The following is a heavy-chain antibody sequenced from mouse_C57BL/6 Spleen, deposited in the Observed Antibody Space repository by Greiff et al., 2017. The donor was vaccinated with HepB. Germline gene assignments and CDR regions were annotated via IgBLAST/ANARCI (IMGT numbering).Heavy chain of an antibody. V-gene: IGHV5-4*01. Sequence: EVKLVESGGGLVKPGGSLKLSCAASGFTFSSYAMSWVRQTPEKRLEWVATISDGGSYTYYPDNVKGRSTISRDNAKNNLYLQMSHLKSEDTAMYYCARDWIGYYDGSSPAWFAYWGQGALVTVSA. CDR2: ISDGGSYT. J-gene: IGHJ3*01. CDR3: ARDWIGYYDGSSPAWFAY. D-gene: IGHD1-1*01. CDR1: GFTFSSYA.